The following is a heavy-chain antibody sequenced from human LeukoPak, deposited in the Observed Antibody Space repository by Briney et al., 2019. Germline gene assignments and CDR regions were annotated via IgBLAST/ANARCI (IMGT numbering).Heavy chain of an antibody. CDR3: ARSPPTFGYSRYYYGMDV. CDR1: GGSISSINW. D-gene: IGHD6-13*01. Sequence: SETLSLTCAVSGGSISSINWWSWVRQPPGKGLEWIGEIYHSGSTNYNPSLKSRVTISVDKSKNQFSLKLSSVTAADTAVYYCARSPPTFGYSRYYYGMDVWGQGTTVTVSS. J-gene: IGHJ6*02. V-gene: IGHV4-4*02. CDR2: IYHSGST.